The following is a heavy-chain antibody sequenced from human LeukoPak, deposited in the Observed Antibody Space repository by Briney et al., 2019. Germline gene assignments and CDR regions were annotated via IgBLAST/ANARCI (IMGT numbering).Heavy chain of an antibody. V-gene: IGHV3-48*03. J-gene: IGHJ4*02. CDR2: ISSSGSII. CDR1: GSTFSSYK. Sequence: PGGSLRLSCVASGSTFSSYKMNWVRQAPGKGLEWVSYISSSGSIIYYADSVKGRFTISRDNAKNSLFLQMSSLRAEDTAVYYCAREGRGRGWISYFDYWGQGTLVTVSS. D-gene: IGHD2-2*03. CDR3: AREGRGRGWISYFDY.